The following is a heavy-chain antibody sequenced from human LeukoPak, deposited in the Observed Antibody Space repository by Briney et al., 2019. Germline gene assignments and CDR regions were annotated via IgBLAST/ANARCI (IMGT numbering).Heavy chain of an antibody. J-gene: IGHJ4*02. CDR3: AREESGGYFDY. CDR1: GFTFTNYY. Sequence: ASLKVSCKASGFTFTNYYMHWVRHAPGQGLEWMGLINPTGSSTNYAQKFRGRVTMTRDTSTTTVYMELSSLRSEDTAVFYCAREESGGYFDYWGQGTLVTVSS. D-gene: IGHD2-8*02. V-gene: IGHV1-46*01. CDR2: INPTGSST.